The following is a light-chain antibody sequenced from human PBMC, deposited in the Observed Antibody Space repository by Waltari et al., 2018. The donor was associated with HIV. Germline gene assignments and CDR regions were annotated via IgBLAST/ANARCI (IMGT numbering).Light chain of an antibody. CDR2: GNS. CDR3: QSYDSSLSVVYV. V-gene: IGLV1-40*01. CDR1: SSNIGAGYD. Sequence: QSVLTQPPSVSGAPGQRVTISCTGSSSNIGAGYDVHWYQQLPGTAPNLLIYGNSNRPSGVPDRFSGSKSGTSASLAITGLQAEDEADYYCQSYDSSLSVVYVFGTGTKVTVL. J-gene: IGLJ1*01.